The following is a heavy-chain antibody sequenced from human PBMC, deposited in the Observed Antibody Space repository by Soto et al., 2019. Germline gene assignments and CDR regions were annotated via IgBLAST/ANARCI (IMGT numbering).Heavy chain of an antibody. V-gene: IGHV5-51*01. CDR2: IYHGDYDT. J-gene: IGHJ6*02. Sequence: GEALKISCKGSGYSFTSYWIGWVRQMPGKGLELMVIIYHGDYDTRYSPSFQGQVTISADKYISTAYLQWSSLTASDTAMYYCARPGGSGSSEYYYYGMHXWGQGTTVTVS. CDR1: GYSFTSYW. D-gene: IGHD6-6*01. CDR3: ARPGGSGSSEYYYYGMHX.